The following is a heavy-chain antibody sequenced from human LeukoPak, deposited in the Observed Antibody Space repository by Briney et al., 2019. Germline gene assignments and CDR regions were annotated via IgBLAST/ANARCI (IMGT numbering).Heavy chain of an antibody. CDR3: AKDNGSPSLVVVLVATAPDY. V-gene: IGHV3-30*18. CDR2: ISYDGSQK. CDR1: GFDFSAFG. D-gene: IGHD2-15*01. Sequence: GRSLRLSCAASGFDFSAFGMNWVRQAPGKGLEWVAVISYDGSQKYYADSVKGRFTISRDNSKNTVYLQMNSLSAEDTAVYYCAKDNGSPSLVVVLVATAPDYWGQGTLVTVSS. J-gene: IGHJ4*02.